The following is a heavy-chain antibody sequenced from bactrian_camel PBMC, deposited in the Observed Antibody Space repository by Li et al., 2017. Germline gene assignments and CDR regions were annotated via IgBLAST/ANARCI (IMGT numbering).Heavy chain of an antibody. Sequence: HVQLVESGGGSVQTGSSLTLSCIESGNTYSATYIGWFRQSPGKQREGVAAIDSDGSTSYADSVKGRFTISQDKAKHMLYLQMDSLRTEDTAMYYCASDPCSTFRGLGQDEYDYWGQGTQVTVS. D-gene: IGHD1*01. J-gene: IGHJ4*01. CDR3: ASDPCSTFRGLGQDEYDY. CDR1: GNTYSATY. CDR2: IDSDGST. V-gene: IGHV3S53*01.